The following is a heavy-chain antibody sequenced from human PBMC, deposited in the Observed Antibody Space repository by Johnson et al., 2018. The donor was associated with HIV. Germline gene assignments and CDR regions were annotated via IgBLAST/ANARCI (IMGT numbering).Heavy chain of an antibody. CDR3: ARVAAAAGRMTDAFDI. CDR2: INWSGGST. V-gene: IGHV3-20*04. D-gene: IGHD6-13*01. J-gene: IGHJ3*02. CDR1: GFTFDDYG. Sequence: VQLVESGGGVVRPGGSLRLSCAASGFTFDDYGMSWVRQAPGKGLEWVSGINWSGGSTAYADSVKGRCTISRDNAKNSLYLQMNSLRAEDTALYYCARVAAAAGRMTDAFDIWGQGTMVSVSS.